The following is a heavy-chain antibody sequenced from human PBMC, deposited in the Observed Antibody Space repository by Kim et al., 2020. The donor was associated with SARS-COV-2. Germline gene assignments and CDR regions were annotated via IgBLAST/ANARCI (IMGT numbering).Heavy chain of an antibody. CDR2: ISGSGGST. CDR1: GFTFSSYA. D-gene: IGHD1-26*01. Sequence: GGSLRLSCAASGFTFSSYAMSWVRQAPGKGLEWVSAISGSGGSTYYADSVKGRFTISRDNSKNTLYLQMNSLRAEVTAVYYCAKSQYTLVGAPDFDYWGQGTLVTVSS. J-gene: IGHJ4*02. CDR3: AKSQYTLVGAPDFDY. V-gene: IGHV3-23*01.